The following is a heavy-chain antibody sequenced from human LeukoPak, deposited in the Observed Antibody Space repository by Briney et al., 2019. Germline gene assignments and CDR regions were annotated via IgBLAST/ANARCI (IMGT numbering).Heavy chain of an antibody. CDR1: GFTFSSYA. Sequence: GGSLRLSCAAFGFTFSSYAMNWVRQAPGKGLEWVSAISGSGGITYYAHSVKGRFTISRDNSKNTLYLQINSLRAEDTALYYCAKDENPGLYYYAMDVWGQGTTVTVSS. CDR2: ISGSGGIT. V-gene: IGHV3-23*01. J-gene: IGHJ6*02. CDR3: AKDENPGLYYYAMDV.